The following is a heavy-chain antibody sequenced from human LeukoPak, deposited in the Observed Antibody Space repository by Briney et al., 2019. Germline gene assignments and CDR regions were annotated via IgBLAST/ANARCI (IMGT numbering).Heavy chain of an antibody. Sequence: GGSLRLSCTVSGFTFSSYGVHWARQAPGKGLEWVSVISHDETNDYYADSVKGRFTISRDSHKNTLYLLMKNLRPEDTAVYYRARGYCGGACLGLVRPYYYYGMDVWGQGTRVTVSS. CDR2: ISHDETND. CDR3: ARGYCGGACLGLVRPYYYYGMDV. J-gene: IGHJ6*02. D-gene: IGHD2-21*02. CDR1: GFTFSSYG. V-gene: IGHV3-30-3*01.